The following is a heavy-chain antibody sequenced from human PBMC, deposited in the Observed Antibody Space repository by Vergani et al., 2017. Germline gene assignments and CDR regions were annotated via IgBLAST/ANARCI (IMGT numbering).Heavy chain of an antibody. CDR2: IYYSGST. D-gene: IGHD5-12*01. CDR3: VRLGDSGYDHDY. V-gene: IGHV4-59*08. CDR1: GGSISSYY. Sequence: QVQLQESGPGLVKPSETLSLTCTVSGGSISSYYWSWIRQPPGKGLEWIGYIYYSGSTNYNPSLKSRVTISVDTSKNQFSLTLSSVTDADTAVYYCVRLGDSGYDHDYWGQGTLVTVSS. J-gene: IGHJ4*02.